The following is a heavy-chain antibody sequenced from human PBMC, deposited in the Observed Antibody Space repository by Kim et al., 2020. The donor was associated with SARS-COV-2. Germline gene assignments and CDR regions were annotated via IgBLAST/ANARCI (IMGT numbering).Heavy chain of an antibody. CDR2: IYHSGST. CDR1: GGSISSSNW. Sequence: SETLSLTCAVSGGSISSSNWWSWVRQPPGKGLEWIGEIYHSGSTNYNPSLKSRVTISVDKSKNQFSLKLSSLTAADTAVYYCARIQVVGDYYYGMDVWSQGTTVTVSS. J-gene: IGHJ6*02. V-gene: IGHV4-4*02. D-gene: IGHD2-15*01. CDR3: ARIQVVGDYYYGMDV.